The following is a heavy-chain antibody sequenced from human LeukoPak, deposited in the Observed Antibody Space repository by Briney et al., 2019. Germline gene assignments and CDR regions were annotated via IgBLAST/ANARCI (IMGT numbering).Heavy chain of an antibody. CDR1: GGTFSSYA. V-gene: IGHV1-69*13. CDR3: ARWDSSGLFYAFDI. D-gene: IGHD3-22*01. Sequence: SVKVSCKASGGTFSSYAISWVRQAPGQGLEWMGGIIPIFGTANYAQKFQGRVTITADESTSTAYMELSSLRSEDTAVYDCARWDSSGLFYAFDIWGQGTMVTVSS. CDR2: IIPIFGTA. J-gene: IGHJ3*02.